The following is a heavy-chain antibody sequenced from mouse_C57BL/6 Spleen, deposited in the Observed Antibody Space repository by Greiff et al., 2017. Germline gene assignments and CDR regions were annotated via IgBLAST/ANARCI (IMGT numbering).Heavy chain of an antibody. D-gene: IGHD1-1*01. CDR2: INPNNGGT. CDR1: GYTFTDYD. J-gene: IGHJ1*03. V-gene: IGHV1-22*01. CDR3: ANYYGSSLDV. Sequence: EVQLQQSGPELVKPGASVKMSCKASGYTFTDYDMHWVKQSHGKSLEWIGYINPNNGGTSYNQKFKGKATLTVNKSSSTAYMELRSLTSEDSAVYYCANYYGSSLDVWGTGTTVTVSS.